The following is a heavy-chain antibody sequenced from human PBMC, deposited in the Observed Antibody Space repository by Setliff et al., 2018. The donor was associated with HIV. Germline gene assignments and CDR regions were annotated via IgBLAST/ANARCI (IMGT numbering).Heavy chain of an antibody. D-gene: IGHD6-6*01. CDR3: ARGPAGRLVFLSY. CDR1: GDSIGSYY. Sequence: PSETLSLTCTVSGDSIGSYYWTWLRQFPGKGLEWIGFIFYTGSTTYNPSLNSRVTISVDTSRNQFTLTLNSVTAADTAVYYCARGPAGRLVFLSYWGQGTLVTVSS. CDR2: IFYTGST. J-gene: IGHJ4*02. V-gene: IGHV4-59*01.